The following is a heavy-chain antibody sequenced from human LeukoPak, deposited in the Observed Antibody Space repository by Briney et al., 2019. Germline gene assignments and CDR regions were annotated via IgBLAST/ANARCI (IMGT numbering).Heavy chain of an antibody. D-gene: IGHD3-10*01. Sequence: GESLKISCKGSGYSFTTYWIGWVRQMPGKGLEWMGIIYPGDSDTRYGPSFQGQVTISADKSISTAYLQWSTLKASDSAMYYCARREWFGVDYWGQGTLVTVSS. J-gene: IGHJ4*02. V-gene: IGHV5-51*01. CDR2: IYPGDSDT. CDR3: ARREWFGVDY. CDR1: GYSFTTYW.